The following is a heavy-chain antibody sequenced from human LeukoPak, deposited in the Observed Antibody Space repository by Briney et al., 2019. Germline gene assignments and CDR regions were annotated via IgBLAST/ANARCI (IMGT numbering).Heavy chain of an antibody. CDR1: GYSFTSYW. J-gene: IGHJ6*02. CDR3: ARLDSAGYSSGWYGMDV. CDR2: IYPGDSDT. Sequence: GESLQISCKGSGYSFTSYWIGWVRQMPGKGLEWMGIIYPGDSDTKYSPSFQGQVTISADKSISTAYLQWSSLKASDTAMYYCARLDSAGYSSGWYGMDVWGQGTTVTVSS. V-gene: IGHV5-51*01. D-gene: IGHD6-19*01.